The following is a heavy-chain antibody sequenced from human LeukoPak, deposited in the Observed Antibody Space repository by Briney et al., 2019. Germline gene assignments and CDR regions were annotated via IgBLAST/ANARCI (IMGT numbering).Heavy chain of an antibody. Sequence: ASVKVSCKVSGYTLTELSMHWVRQAPGKGLEWMGGFDPEDGETIYAQKFQGRVTMTEDTSTDTAYMELSSLRSDDTAVYYCARDSSGWYTYNWFDPWGQGTLVTVSS. CDR1: GYTLTELS. V-gene: IGHV1-24*01. CDR3: ARDSSGWYTYNWFDP. D-gene: IGHD6-19*01. J-gene: IGHJ5*02. CDR2: FDPEDGET.